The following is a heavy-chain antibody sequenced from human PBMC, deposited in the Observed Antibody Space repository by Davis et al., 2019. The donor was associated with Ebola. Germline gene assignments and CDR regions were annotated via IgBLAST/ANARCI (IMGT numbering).Heavy chain of an antibody. V-gene: IGHV1-3*01. CDR3: SRSGYCSGGSCYYYYGMDV. CDR1: GYTFTRYA. J-gene: IGHJ6*02. Sequence: ASVKVSCKASGYTFTRYAMHWVRQAPGQSLEWMGWINGDSSNTKYSQKFQGRVTITRDTSASTAYMELSSLTFEDTAVYYCSRSGYCSGGSCYYYYGMDVWGQGTTVSVSS. CDR2: INGDSSNT. D-gene: IGHD2-15*01.